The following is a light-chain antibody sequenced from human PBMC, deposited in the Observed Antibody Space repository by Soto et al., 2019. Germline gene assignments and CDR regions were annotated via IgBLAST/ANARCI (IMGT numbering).Light chain of an antibody. CDR1: SADVGGYDY. J-gene: IGLJ1*01. Sequence: QSVLTQPASVSGSPGQSIAISCTGTSADVGGYDYVSWYQQHPDTAHKLMIYEVANPLSSVSNRFSGSKSGNTASLTISGLQPEDEDYYYCSWYTSGSTRFFGSGSKVTGL. CDR3: SWYTSGSTRF. V-gene: IGLV2-14*01. CDR2: EVA.